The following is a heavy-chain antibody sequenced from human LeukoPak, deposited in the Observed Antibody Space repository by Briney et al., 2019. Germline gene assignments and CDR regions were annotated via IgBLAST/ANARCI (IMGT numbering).Heavy chain of an antibody. V-gene: IGHV3-74*01. Sequence: GGSLRLSCAASGFTFSSYWMLWVRQAPGKGLVWVSRINSDGSSTSYADSVKGRFTISRDNAKNTLYLQMNSLRAEDTAVYYCARRSGGFGELLWFDYWGQGTLVTVSS. CDR1: GFTFSSYW. J-gene: IGHJ4*02. CDR2: INSDGSST. D-gene: IGHD3-10*01. CDR3: ARRSGGFGELLWFDY.